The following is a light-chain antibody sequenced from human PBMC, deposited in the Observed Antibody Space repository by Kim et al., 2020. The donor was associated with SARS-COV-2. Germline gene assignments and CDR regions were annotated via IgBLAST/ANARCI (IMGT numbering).Light chain of an antibody. CDR3: LQHSTYPIT. Sequence: AEMGDRVTNTCRASQKIRNDLGWYQQNPGRAPKRLIYGASSLQSGVPSRFSGSGSGTEFTLTISSVQPEDFATYFCLQHSTYPITFGQGTRLEIK. CDR1: QKIRND. V-gene: IGKV1-17*01. J-gene: IGKJ5*01. CDR2: GAS.